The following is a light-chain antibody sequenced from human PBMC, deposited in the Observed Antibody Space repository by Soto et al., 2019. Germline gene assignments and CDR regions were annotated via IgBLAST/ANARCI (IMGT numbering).Light chain of an antibody. V-gene: IGLV2-14*03. CDR1: SSDVGGYNY. Sequence: LTQPASVSGSPGQSITISCTGTSSDVGGYNYVSWYQQHPGKAPKLMIYDVSNRPSGVSDRFSGSKSGNTASLTISGLQSEDEADYYCSSYTSSSTVIFGGGTKVTVL. J-gene: IGLJ2*01. CDR2: DVS. CDR3: SSYTSSSTVI.